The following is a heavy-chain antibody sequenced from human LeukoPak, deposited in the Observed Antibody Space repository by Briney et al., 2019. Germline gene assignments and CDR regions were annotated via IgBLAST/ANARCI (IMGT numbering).Heavy chain of an antibody. CDR1: GGSISSYY. V-gene: IGHV4-59*01. D-gene: IGHD1-7*01. CDR2: IYYSGST. CDR3: ARVGGNYYFDY. J-gene: IGHJ4*02. Sequence: SETLSLTCTVSGGSISSYYWSWIRQPPGKGLGWIGYIYYSGSTNYNPSLKSRVTISVDTSKNQFSLKLSSVTAADTAVYCCARVGGNYYFDYWGQGTLVTVSS.